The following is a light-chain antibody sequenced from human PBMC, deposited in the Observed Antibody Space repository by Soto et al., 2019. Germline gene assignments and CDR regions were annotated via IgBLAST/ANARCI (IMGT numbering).Light chain of an antibody. CDR3: NSYTSSSTLV. J-gene: IGLJ3*02. V-gene: IGLV2-14*01. CDR1: SSDVGAYKY. Sequence: QSALTQPASVSGSPGQSITISCTGTSSDVGAYKYVSWYQQYPGKAPKLMIYEVSNRPSGVSNRFSGSKSGNTASLTISGLQAEDEADYYCNSYTSSSTLVFGGGTKVTVL. CDR2: EVS.